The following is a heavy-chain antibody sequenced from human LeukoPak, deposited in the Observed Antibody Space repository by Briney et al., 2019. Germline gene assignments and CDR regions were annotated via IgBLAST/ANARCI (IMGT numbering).Heavy chain of an antibody. Sequence: TGGSLRLSCAASGFTFDDYGMSWVRQAPGKGLEWVSGINWNGGSTGYADSVKGRFTISRDNAKNSLYLQMNSLRAEDTAVYYCARDYTLSGWYVGYYYYYMDVWGKGTTVTVSS. CDR3: ARDYTLSGWYVGYYYYYMDV. D-gene: IGHD6-19*01. V-gene: IGHV3-20*04. J-gene: IGHJ6*03. CDR2: INWNGGST. CDR1: GFTFDDYG.